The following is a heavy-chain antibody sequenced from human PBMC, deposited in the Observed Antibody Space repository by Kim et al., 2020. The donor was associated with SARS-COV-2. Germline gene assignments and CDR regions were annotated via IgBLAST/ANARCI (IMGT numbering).Heavy chain of an antibody. J-gene: IGHJ1*01. V-gene: IGHV3-11*03. Sequence: TNYADSVKGRCTISRDNAKNSLYLQMNSLRTEDTAVYYCATYSSSSSSQYWGQGTLVTVSS. D-gene: IGHD6-6*01. CDR2: T. CDR3: ATYSSSSSSQY.